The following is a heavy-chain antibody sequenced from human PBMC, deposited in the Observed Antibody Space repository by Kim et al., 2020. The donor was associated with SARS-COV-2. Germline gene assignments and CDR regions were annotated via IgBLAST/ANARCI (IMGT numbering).Heavy chain of an antibody. J-gene: IGHJ4*02. CDR2: IYHSGST. Sequence: SETLSLTCAVSGGSISSGGYSWSWIRQPPGKGLEWIGYIYHSGSTYYNPSLKSRVTISVDRSKNQFSLKLSSVTAADTAVYYCARVGYGDYDYFDYWGQGTLVTVSS. D-gene: IGHD4-17*01. CDR3: ARVGYGDYDYFDY. CDR1: GGSISSGGYS. V-gene: IGHV4-30-2*01.